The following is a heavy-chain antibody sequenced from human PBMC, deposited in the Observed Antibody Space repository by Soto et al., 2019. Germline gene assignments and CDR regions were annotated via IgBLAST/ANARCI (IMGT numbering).Heavy chain of an antibody. Sequence: QVQLVQSGAEVKKPGSSVKVSCTASGGTFSSYAISWVRQAPGQVLEWMGGIIPIFGTANYAQKFQGRVTITADESTSTAYMELSSLGAEDTAVYYCARTPAAGTERPPCYVAYWGQGTLVTVSS. J-gene: IGHJ4*02. CDR2: IIPIFGTA. CDR1: GGTFSSYA. D-gene: IGHD6-13*01. V-gene: IGHV1-69*12. CDR3: ARTPAAGTERPPCYVAY.